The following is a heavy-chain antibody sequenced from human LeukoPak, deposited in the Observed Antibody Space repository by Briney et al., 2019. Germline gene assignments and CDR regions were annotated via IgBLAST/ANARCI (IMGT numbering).Heavy chain of an antibody. V-gene: IGHV3-23*01. D-gene: IGHD6-19*01. J-gene: IGHJ4*02. CDR2: ISGSGDNT. CDR3: ARGPIVSTSGWFRGHNYFDY. Sequence: GGSLRLSCAASGFTFSSYAMSWVRQAPGKGLEWVSVISGSGDNTYYADSVKGRFTISRDNSKNTLYLQMNSLRAGDTAVYYCARGPIVSTSGWFRGHNYFDYWGQGTLVTVSS. CDR1: GFTFSSYA.